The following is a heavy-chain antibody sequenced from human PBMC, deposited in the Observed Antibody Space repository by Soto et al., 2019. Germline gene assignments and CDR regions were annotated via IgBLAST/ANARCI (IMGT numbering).Heavy chain of an antibody. D-gene: IGHD6-13*01. CDR1: GFTFSSYS. Sequence: GGSLRLSCAASGFTFSSYSMNWVRQAPGKGLEWVSSISSSSSYIYYADSVKGRFTISRDNAKNSLYPQMNSLRAEDTAVYYCARSSRIAAAGRGPIDYWGQGTLVTVSS. J-gene: IGHJ4*02. CDR2: ISSSSSYI. CDR3: ARSSRIAAAGRGPIDY. V-gene: IGHV3-21*01.